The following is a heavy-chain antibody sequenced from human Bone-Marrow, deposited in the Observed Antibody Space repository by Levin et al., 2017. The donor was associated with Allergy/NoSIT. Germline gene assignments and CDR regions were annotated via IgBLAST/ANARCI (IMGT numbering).Heavy chain of an antibody. CDR3: ASDSSGWVIGPYYYYGMDV. V-gene: IGHV4-59*01. CDR2: IYYSGST. D-gene: IGHD6-19*01. J-gene: IGHJ6*02. CDR1: GGSISSYY. Sequence: PSETLSLTCTASGGSISSYYWSWIRQAPGKGLEWIGYIYYSGSTNYYPSPKSRVFILVDTSKNQFSLKVSCVTAADTAVYYCASDSSGWVIGPYYYYGMDVWGQGTTVTVSS.